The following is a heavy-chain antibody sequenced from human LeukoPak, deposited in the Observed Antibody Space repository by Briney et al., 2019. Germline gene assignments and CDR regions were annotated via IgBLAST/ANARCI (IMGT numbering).Heavy chain of an antibody. CDR3: ARGFTVAGLDY. CDR1: GGSFSGYY. D-gene: IGHD6-19*01. V-gene: IGHV4-34*01. CDR2: INHSGST. J-gene: IGHJ4*02. Sequence: SETLSLTCAVYGGSFSGYYWSWIRQPPGKELEWIGEINHSGSTNYNPSLKSRVTISVDTSKNQFSLKLSSVTAADTAVYYCARGFTVAGLDYWGQGTLVTVSS.